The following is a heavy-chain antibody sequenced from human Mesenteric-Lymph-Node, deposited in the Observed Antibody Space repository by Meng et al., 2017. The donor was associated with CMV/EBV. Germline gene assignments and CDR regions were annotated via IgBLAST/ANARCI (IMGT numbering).Heavy chain of an antibody. J-gene: IGHJ5*02. D-gene: IGHD1-1*01. CDR3: ARGQTGTNWFDP. V-gene: IGHV3-53*01. CDR2: IYSGGST. Sequence: GESLKISCAASGFAFSSYHMNWVRQAPGKGLEWVSIIYSGGSTSYADSVKGRFTISRDDSKNTLFLQMNSLRTEDTAVYYCARGQTGTNWFDPSGQGALVTVSS. CDR1: GFAFSSYH.